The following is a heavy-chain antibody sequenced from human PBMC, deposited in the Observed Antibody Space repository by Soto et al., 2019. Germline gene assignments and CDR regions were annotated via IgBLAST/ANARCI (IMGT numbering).Heavy chain of an antibody. Sequence: ASVKVSCKASGYTFTHFYITWVRQAPGQGLEWMGAISPHNFNTNFAQKFQGRVTLTTDTSTNTAYMELRSLTSDDTAVYYCARDEGGYDILTGYYKAHNFDDCGQGVLVTVSS. J-gene: IGHJ4*02. V-gene: IGHV1-18*01. CDR3: ARDEGGYDILTGYYKAHNFDD. D-gene: IGHD3-9*01. CDR1: GYTFTHFY. CDR2: ISPHNFNT.